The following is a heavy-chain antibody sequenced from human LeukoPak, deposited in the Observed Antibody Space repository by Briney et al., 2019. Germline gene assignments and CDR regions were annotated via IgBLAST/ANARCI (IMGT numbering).Heavy chain of an antibody. Sequence: PGRSLRLSCAPSGFTFSSYAMHWVRQAPEGGLEYVSAISSNGGTTYYADSAKGRFTISRDNSKNTLYLQMSSLRAEDTAVYYCRTVRGVTRVFDYWGQGTLVTVSA. CDR2: ISSNGGTT. CDR3: RTVRGVTRVFDY. D-gene: IGHD3-10*01. CDR1: GFTFSSYA. J-gene: IGHJ4*02. V-gene: IGHV3-64D*06.